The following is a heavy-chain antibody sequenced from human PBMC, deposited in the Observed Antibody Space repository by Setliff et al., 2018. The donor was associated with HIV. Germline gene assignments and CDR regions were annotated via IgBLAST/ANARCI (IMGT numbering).Heavy chain of an antibody. J-gene: IGHJ3*02. V-gene: IGHV4-4*08. CDR2: IHTSGST. CDR1: GGSMNENH. Sequence: ASETLSLTCTVSGGSMNENHWSWLRQSPGKGLEWIAYIHTSGSTYFNPSFISRVTISIDSSKNQFSLKLMSLTAADTAVYYCARTGYAFDIWGRGTMVTVSS. CDR3: ARTGYAFDI.